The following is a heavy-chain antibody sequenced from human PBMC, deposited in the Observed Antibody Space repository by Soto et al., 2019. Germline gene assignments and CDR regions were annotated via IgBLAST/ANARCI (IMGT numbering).Heavy chain of an antibody. D-gene: IGHD2-8*02. CDR2: IRSRAQDYAT. V-gene: IGHV3-73*01. Sequence: EVQLVESGGGLVQPGGSLKLSCAASGFTFSGFAIHWVRQASGKGLEWVGRIRSRAQDYATAYDASVKGRFTISRDDSKNTSYLQMNSLKTEDTALYYCPRLSGEIVLPTTAFDYWGQGTLVTVSS. J-gene: IGHJ4*02. CDR1: GFTFSGFA. CDR3: PRLSGEIVLPTTAFDY.